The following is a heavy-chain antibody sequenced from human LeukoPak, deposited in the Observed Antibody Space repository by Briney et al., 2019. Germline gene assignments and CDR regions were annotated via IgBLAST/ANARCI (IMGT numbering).Heavy chain of an antibody. CDR2: IWYDGSNK. CDR3: ARGSITMIVGWEGLDAFDI. V-gene: IGHV3-33*01. D-gene: IGHD3-22*01. CDR1: GFTFSSYG. J-gene: IGHJ3*02. Sequence: GGSLRLSCAASGFTFSSYGMHWVRQAPGKGLEWVAVIWYDGSNKYYADSVKGRFTISRDNSKNTLYLQMTSLRAEDTAVYYCARGSITMIVGWEGLDAFDIWGQGTMVTVSS.